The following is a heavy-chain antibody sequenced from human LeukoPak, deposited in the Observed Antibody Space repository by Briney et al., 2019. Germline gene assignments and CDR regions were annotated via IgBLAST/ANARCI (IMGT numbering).Heavy chain of an antibody. CDR3: ARLRGAYCTGAVCHYHYYMDV. V-gene: IGHV4-61*02. CDR2: VYISGST. CDR1: GDSISSGSFY. Sequence: PSETLSLTCSVSGDSISSGSFYWSWLRQPAGKGLEWIGRVYISGSTDYNPSLKSRVTMSLDMSKNHFSLQLTSVTAADTAVYYCARLRGAYCTGAVCHYHYYMDVWGKGTTVAVSS. J-gene: IGHJ6*03. D-gene: IGHD2-8*02.